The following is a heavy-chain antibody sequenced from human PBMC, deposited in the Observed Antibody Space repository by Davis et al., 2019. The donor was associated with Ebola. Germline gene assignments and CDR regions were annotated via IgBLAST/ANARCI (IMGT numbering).Heavy chain of an antibody. Sequence: GESLKISCAASGFNFRSYWMSWVRQAPGKGLEWVANIKQGGNEKYYVDSVKGRFIISRDDAKNSLYLQMNGLRVEDTAVYYCVRVYSGSYDPWGQGTLVTVSS. CDR2: IKQGGNEK. V-gene: IGHV3-7*01. J-gene: IGHJ5*02. CDR1: GFNFRSYW. D-gene: IGHD5-12*01. CDR3: VRVYSGSYDP.